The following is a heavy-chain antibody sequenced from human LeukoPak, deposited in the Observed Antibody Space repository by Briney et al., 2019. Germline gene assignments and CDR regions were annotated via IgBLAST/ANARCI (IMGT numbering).Heavy chain of an antibody. D-gene: IGHD3-10*01. Sequence: GGSLRLSCAASGFTFTNYWMSWVRQAPGKGLEWVARIKLDGSEEKYLDSVKGRFTISRDNARNFLYLQMNSLRADDTAVYYGARDPGFGELLAKYFDFWGQGTLVTVSS. CDR1: GFTFTNYW. CDR3: ARDPGFGELLAKYFDF. V-gene: IGHV3-7*01. J-gene: IGHJ4*02. CDR2: IKLDGSEE.